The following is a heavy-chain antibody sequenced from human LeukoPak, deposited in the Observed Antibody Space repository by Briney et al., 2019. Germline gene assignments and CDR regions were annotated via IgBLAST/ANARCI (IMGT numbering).Heavy chain of an antibody. CDR1: GFTFSSYG. D-gene: IGHD6-13*01. Sequence: GGSLRVSCAASGFTFSSYGMHWVRQAPGKGLEWVAVIWYDGSNKYYADSVKGRFTISRDNSKNTLYLQMNSLRAEDTAVYYCAKDHRSSWYPYYYYMDVWGKGTTVTVSS. CDR3: AKDHRSSWYPYYYYMDV. V-gene: IGHV3-33*06. CDR2: IWYDGSNK. J-gene: IGHJ6*03.